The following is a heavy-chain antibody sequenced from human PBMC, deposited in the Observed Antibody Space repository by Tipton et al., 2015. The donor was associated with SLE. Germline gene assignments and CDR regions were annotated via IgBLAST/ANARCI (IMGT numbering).Heavy chain of an antibody. CDR2: IYTSGST. V-gene: IGHV4-4*07. J-gene: IGHJ6*02. CDR3: ARERYSLDTAMVTGHYYYYGMHV. D-gene: IGHD5-18*01. CDR1: GGSIIVYY. Sequence: TLSLTCTVSGGSIIVYYWSWIRQPAGKGLEWIGHIYTSGSTNYNPSLKSRVTISVDTSKNQFSLKLSSVTAADTAVYYCARERYSLDTAMVTGHYYYYGMHVWGQGTTVTVSS.